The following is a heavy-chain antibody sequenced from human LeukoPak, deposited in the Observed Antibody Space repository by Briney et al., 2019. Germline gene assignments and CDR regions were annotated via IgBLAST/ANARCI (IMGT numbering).Heavy chain of an antibody. CDR3: ARDLPMTTGYFDY. D-gene: IGHD4-11*01. CDR2: IIPIFGTA. Sequence: GASVKVSCKASGGTFSSYAISWVRQAPGQGLEWMGGIIPIFGTANYAQKFQGRVTITADKSTSTAYMELSSLRSEDTAVYYCARDLPMTTGYFDYWGQGTLVTVSS. J-gene: IGHJ4*02. CDR1: GGTFSSYA. V-gene: IGHV1-69*06.